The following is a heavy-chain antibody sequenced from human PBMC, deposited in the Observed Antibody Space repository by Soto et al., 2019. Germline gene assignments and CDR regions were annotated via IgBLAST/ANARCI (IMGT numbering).Heavy chain of an antibody. Sequence: PGGSLRLSCAASGFTFSSYAMHWVRQAPGKGLEWVAVISYDGSNKYYADSVKGRFTISRDNSKNTLYLQMNSLRAEDTAVYYCAGASAIAVAGPGFDYWGQGTLVTVSS. J-gene: IGHJ4*02. CDR3: AGASAIAVAGPGFDY. CDR1: GFTFSSYA. D-gene: IGHD6-19*01. V-gene: IGHV3-30-3*01. CDR2: ISYDGSNK.